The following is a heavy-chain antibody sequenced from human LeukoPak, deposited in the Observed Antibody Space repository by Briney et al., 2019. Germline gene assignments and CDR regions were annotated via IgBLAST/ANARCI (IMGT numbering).Heavy chain of an antibody. Sequence: GGSLRLSCAASGFTFRSYWMHWVRQAPGKGLLWISRINRDGSSISYADSVKGRFTISRDNAKNTLYLQMNSLRAEDTAVYYCNYGSGSYPRYWGQGPLVTVSS. V-gene: IGHV3-74*01. J-gene: IGHJ4*02. CDR3: NYGSGSYPRY. CDR1: GFTFRSYW. CDR2: INRDGSSI. D-gene: IGHD3-10*01.